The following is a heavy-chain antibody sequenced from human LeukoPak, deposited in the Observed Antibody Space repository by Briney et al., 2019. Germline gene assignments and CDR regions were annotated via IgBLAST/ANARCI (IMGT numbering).Heavy chain of an antibody. CDR2: ISTYDHDT. D-gene: IGHD2-15*01. CDR3: VRDYFCSGGTCDDCFDP. Sequence: ASVKDSCKASGYTFTNYGISWVRQAPGQGLEWMAWISTYDHDTNYAQKFRGRVTMTTDTSTSTAYMELRSLGSDDTAVYYCVRDYFCSGGTCDDCFDPWGQGTLVTVSS. J-gene: IGHJ5*02. CDR1: GYTFTNYG. V-gene: IGHV1-18*01.